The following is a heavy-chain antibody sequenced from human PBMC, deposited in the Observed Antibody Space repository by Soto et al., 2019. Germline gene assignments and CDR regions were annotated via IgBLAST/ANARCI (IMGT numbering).Heavy chain of an antibody. CDR3: AKDRNYYDSSGQYFDY. CDR1: GFTFSSYG. J-gene: IGHJ4*02. Sequence: PGGSLRLSCAASGFTFSSYGMHWVRQAPGKGLEWVAVISYDGSNKYYADSGKGRFTISRDNSKNTLYLQMNSLRAEDTAVYYCAKDRNYYDSSGQYFDYWGQGTLVTVSS. V-gene: IGHV3-30*18. D-gene: IGHD3-22*01. CDR2: ISYDGSNK.